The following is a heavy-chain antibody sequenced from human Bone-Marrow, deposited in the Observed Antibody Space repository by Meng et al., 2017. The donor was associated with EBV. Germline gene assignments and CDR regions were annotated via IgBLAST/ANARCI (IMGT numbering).Heavy chain of an antibody. CDR1: GGSISSGGYY. CDR2: IYYSGST. D-gene: IGHD6-13*01. Sequence: VQLQESGPGPGKPPQTLSLTCAVSGGSISSGGYYWSWIRQPPGKGLEWIGYIYYSGSTYYNPSLKSRVTISVDTSKNQFSLKLSSVTAADTAVYYCASGSTAAGTDYWGQGTLVTVSS. J-gene: IGHJ4*02. CDR3: ASGSTAAGTDY. V-gene: IGHV4-30-4*01.